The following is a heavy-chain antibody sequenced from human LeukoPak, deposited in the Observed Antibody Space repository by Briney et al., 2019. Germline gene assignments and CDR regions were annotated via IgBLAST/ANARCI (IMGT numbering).Heavy chain of an antibody. V-gene: IGHV3-11*01. Sequence: TGGSLRLSCAASGFTFSDYYMNWIRQAPGKGLERVSYIVGSGSIISYADSVKGRFTISRDNAKNSLYLQMNSLRAEDTAVYYCARSMVYGYYMDVWGKGTTVTVSS. CDR3: ARSMVYGYYMDV. D-gene: IGHD2-8*01. CDR1: GFTFSDYY. J-gene: IGHJ6*03. CDR2: IVGSGSII.